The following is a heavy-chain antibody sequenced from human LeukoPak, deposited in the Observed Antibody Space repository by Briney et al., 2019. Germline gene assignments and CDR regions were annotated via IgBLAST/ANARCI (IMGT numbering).Heavy chain of an antibody. CDR3: AKAFWSGFFGLNWFDP. D-gene: IGHD3-3*01. CDR1: GFTFRSYA. V-gene: IGHV3-23*01. J-gene: IGHJ5*02. CDR2: ITGSGGST. Sequence: PGGSLRLSCAASGFTFRSYAMSWVRQGPGKGLEWVSAITGSGGSTYYAHSVQGRSTISRDNSTNTLYLQMNSLRAEDTAVYYCAKAFWSGFFGLNWFDPWGQGTLVTVSS.